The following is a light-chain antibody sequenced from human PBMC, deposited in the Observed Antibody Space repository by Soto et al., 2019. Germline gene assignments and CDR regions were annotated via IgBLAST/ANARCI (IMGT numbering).Light chain of an antibody. J-gene: IGKJ1*01. CDR3: QQYRSDST. Sequence: IQMTQSPSTLSASVGDRVTITCRASQNINTWLAWYQQKPGKAPRLLIYRASSLENGVPSRFGGRGSGTQFIFTISRLQPDDSATYYCQQYRSDSTFGQGIKVEIK. CDR1: QNINTW. CDR2: RAS. V-gene: IGKV1-5*03.